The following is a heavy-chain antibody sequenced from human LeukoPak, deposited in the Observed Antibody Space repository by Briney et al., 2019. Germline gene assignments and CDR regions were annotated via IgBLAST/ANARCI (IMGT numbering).Heavy chain of an antibody. CDR2: IYHSGST. CDR3: ARAGSMFGVVVFDY. CDR1: GYSISSGYY. D-gene: IGHD3-3*01. Sequence: PSETLSLTCAVSGYSISSGYYWGWIRQPPGKGLEWIGSIYHSGSTYYNPSLKSRVTISVDTSKNQFSLKLSSVTAADTAVYYCARAGSMFGVVVFDYWGQGTLVTVSS. V-gene: IGHV4-38-2*01. J-gene: IGHJ4*02.